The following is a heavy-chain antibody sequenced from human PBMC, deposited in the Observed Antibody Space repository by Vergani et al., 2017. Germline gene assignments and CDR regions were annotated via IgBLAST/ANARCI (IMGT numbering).Heavy chain of an antibody. V-gene: IGHV4-38-2*02. Sequence: QVQLQESGPGLVKPSETLSLTCTVSGYSISNGYHWTWIRQTAERRLEWMGRVYPSGTTNYNPSLNGRVTIFVDKSKNLLSLRLNSVTAADTAVYYCARGETRTDWFDPWGQGTLVTVSS. CDR3: ARGETRTDWFDP. CDR2: VYPSGTT. D-gene: IGHD3/OR15-3a*01. J-gene: IGHJ5*02. CDR1: GYSISNGYH.